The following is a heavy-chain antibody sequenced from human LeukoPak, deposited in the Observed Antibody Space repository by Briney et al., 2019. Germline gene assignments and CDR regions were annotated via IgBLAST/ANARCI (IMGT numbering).Heavy chain of an antibody. CDR1: GGSISSSNW. V-gene: IGHV4-4*02. Sequence: AGTLSLTCAVSGGSISSSNWWSWVRQPPGKGLEWTGEICHSGTTNYNPSLKSRVTISVDKSKNQFSLQLSSVTAADTAVYYCGRDQGNVDSSGWYLVGNAFDIRGQGTLVTVSS. CDR3: GRDQGNVDSSGWYLVGNAFDI. J-gene: IGHJ3*02. CDR2: ICHSGTT. D-gene: IGHD6-19*01.